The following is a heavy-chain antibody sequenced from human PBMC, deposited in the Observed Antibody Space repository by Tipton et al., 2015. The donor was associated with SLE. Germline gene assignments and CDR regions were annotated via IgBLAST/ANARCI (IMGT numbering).Heavy chain of an antibody. CDR2: ISGSGGST. D-gene: IGHD3-22*01. J-gene: IGHJ6*02. CDR3: ARGLSYDPYYYYGMDV. Sequence: SLRLSCAASGFTFSSYAMSWVRQAPGKGLEWVSAISGSGGSTYYADSVKGRFTISRDNSKNSVYLQMNSPRAEDTAVYHCARGLSYDPYYYYGMDVWGQGTTVTVSS. CDR1: GFTFSSYA. V-gene: IGHV3-23*01.